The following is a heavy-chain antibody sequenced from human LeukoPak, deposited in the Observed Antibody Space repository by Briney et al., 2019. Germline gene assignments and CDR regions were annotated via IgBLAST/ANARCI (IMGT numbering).Heavy chain of an antibody. CDR1: GGTFSSYA. CDR3: ARDSSEFRSLIPH. V-gene: IGHV1-69*01. CDR2: IIPIFGTA. J-gene: IGHJ1*01. Sequence: SVKVSCTASGGTFSSYAISWVRQAPGQGLEWMGGIIPIFGTANYAQKFQGRVTITADESTSTAYMELSSLRSEDTAVYYCARDSSEFRSLIPHWGQGTLVTVSS. D-gene: IGHD2-21*01.